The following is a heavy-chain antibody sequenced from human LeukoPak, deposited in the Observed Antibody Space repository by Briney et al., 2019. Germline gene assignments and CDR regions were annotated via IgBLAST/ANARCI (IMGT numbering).Heavy chain of an antibody. Sequence: SETLSLTCTVSGGSISSSSYYWGWIRQPPGKGLEWIGSIYYSGSTNYNPSLKSRVTISVDTSKNEFSLKLSSVTAADTAVYYCARGGYSSGWYGYWGQGTLVTVSS. CDR1: GGSISSSSYY. CDR3: ARGGYSSGWYGY. V-gene: IGHV4-39*07. J-gene: IGHJ4*02. CDR2: IYYSGST. D-gene: IGHD6-19*01.